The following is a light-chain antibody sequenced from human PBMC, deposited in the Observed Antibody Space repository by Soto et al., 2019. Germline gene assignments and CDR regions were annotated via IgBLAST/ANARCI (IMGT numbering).Light chain of an antibody. CDR2: EVS. J-gene: IGLJ3*02. CDR3: TSYVGSNIWV. CDR1: SSDVGAYKY. Sequence: QSALTQPPSASGSPGQSVTISCTGTSSDVGAYKYVSWYQQYPGKAPKLMIYEVSKRPSGVPDRFSGSKSGNTAALTVSGLQAEDEADYYCTSYVGSNIWVFGGGTQLTVL. V-gene: IGLV2-8*01.